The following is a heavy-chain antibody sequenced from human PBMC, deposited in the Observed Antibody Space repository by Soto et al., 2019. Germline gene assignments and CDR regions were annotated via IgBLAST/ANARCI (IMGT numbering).Heavy chain of an antibody. J-gene: IGHJ4*02. V-gene: IGHV4-39*07. CDR1: GGSISSSSYY. CDR3: ARGPLMDY. CDR2: IYSLGNT. Sequence: SETLSLTCTVSGGSISSSSYYWGWIRQPPGQGLEWLGTIYSLGNTYYNPSLKSRVTISVDKSISTAYMELSSLRSEDTAVYYCARGPLMDYWGQGTLVTVSS.